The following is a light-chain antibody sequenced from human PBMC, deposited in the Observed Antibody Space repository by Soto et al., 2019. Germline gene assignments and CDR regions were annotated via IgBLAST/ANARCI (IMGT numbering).Light chain of an antibody. CDR1: TGAVTSRCY. V-gene: IGLV7-43*01. J-gene: IGLJ3*02. Sequence: QAVVTQEPSLTVSPGGTVTLTCASSTGAVTSRCYPNWFQQKPGQVPRPLIYTTINKYSWTPARFSGSLLGGKAALTLSGAQPDDEADYYCVLLGDGDWVFGGGTKLTVL. CDR3: VLLGDGDWV. CDR2: TTI.